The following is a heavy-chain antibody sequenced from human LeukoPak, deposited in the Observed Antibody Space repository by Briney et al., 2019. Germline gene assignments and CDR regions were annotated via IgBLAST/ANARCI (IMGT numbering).Heavy chain of an antibody. J-gene: IGHJ4*02. V-gene: IGHV3-30*03. Sequence: PGGSLRLSCAASGFTFSSYGMHWVRQAPGKGLEWVAVISYDGSNKYYADSVKGRFTISRDNSKNTLYLQMNSLRAEDTAVYYCARGAEYSGYDPDYFDYWGQGTLVTVSS. CDR1: GFTFSSYG. CDR2: ISYDGSNK. D-gene: IGHD5-12*01. CDR3: ARGAEYSGYDPDYFDY.